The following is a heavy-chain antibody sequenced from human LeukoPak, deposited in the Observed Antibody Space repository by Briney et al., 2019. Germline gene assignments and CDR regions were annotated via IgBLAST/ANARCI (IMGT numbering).Heavy chain of an antibody. J-gene: IGHJ4*02. CDR2: IWYDGSNK. D-gene: IGHD1-26*01. CDR1: GFTFSSYG. V-gene: IGHV3-33*01. CDR3: ARLRATTFPDY. Sequence: PGGSLRLSCAASGFTFSSYGMHWVRQAPGKGLEWVAVIWYDGSNKYYADSVKGRFTISRDNSKNTLYLQMNSLRAEDTAVYYCARLRATTFPDYWGQGTLVTVSS.